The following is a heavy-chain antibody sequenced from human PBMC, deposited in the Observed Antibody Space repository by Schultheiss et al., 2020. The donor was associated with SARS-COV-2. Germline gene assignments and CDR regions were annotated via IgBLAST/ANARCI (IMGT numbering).Heavy chain of an antibody. CDR3: ARDWTIASWAAALDY. Sequence: GGSLRLSCAASGFTFSSYWMHWVRQAPGKGLVWVSRINSDGSSTSYADSVKGRFNISRDNAKNTVFLQMNILAVEDTAVYYCARDWTIASWAAALDYWGQGTLVTVSS. J-gene: IGHJ4*02. CDR1: GFTFSSYW. V-gene: IGHV3-74*01. D-gene: IGHD6-13*01. CDR2: INSDGSST.